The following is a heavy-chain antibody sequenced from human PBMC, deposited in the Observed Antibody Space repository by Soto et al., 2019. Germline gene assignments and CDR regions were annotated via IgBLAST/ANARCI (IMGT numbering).Heavy chain of an antibody. CDR2: IYLNDDK. D-gene: IGHD6-19*01. V-gene: IGHV2-5*01. Sequence: QITLKESGPTLGRPTQTLTLTCTFSGFSLSTSGLGVGWIRQPPGKALEWLALIYLNDDKRYSPSLKARLTITKDTSKNQVVLTMTNMDPVDTATYYCAHRPSGWYLFDYWGQGTLVTVSS. J-gene: IGHJ4*02. CDR3: AHRPSGWYLFDY. CDR1: GFSLSTSGLG.